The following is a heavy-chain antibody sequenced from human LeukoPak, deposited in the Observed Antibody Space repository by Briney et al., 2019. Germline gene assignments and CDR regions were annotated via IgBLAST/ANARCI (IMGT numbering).Heavy chain of an antibody. CDR3: ARAEGYSYAFYFVY. CDR2: IKYGGSEK. V-gene: IGHV3-7*04. CDR1: GFTFSSYW. D-gene: IGHD5-18*01. Sequence: HPGGSLRLSCAASGFTFSSYWMTWVRQAPGKGLEWVANIKYGGSEKYYADSVKGRFTISRENAKNSLYLQMNSLRAEDTAVYFCARAEGYSYAFYFVYWGQGTLVTVSS. J-gene: IGHJ4*02.